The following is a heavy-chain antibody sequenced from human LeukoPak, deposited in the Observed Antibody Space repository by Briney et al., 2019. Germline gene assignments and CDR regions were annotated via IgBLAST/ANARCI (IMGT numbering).Heavy chain of an antibody. CDR1: GFTFSSYW. CDR2: IKQDGSEK. CDR3: ARADSSVGILWFGEFISPGAYYFDY. J-gene: IGHJ4*02. Sequence: QPGGSLRLSCAASGFTFSSYWMSWVRQAPGKGLEWVANIKQDGSEKYYVDSVKGRFTISRDNAKNSLYLQMNSLRAEDTAVYYCARADSSVGILWFGEFISPGAYYFDYWGQGTLVTVSS. V-gene: IGHV3-7*01. D-gene: IGHD3-10*01.